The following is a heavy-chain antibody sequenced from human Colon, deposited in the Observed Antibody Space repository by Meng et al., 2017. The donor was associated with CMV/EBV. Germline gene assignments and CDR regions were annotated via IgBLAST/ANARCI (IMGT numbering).Heavy chain of an antibody. CDR1: GFTFSSYT. D-gene: IGHD4-11*01. V-gene: IGHV3-21*04. CDR2: ISTSGTNI. J-gene: IGHJ5*02. CDR3: ARTLYSNYPSYYFDN. Sequence: GESLKISCATSGFTFSSYTMHWVRQAPGKGLEWVSSISTSGTNIYYADSVKGRFTISRDNSKNTVYLQMNSLRVEDTAVYYCARTLYSNYPSYYFDNWGQGTLVTVSS.